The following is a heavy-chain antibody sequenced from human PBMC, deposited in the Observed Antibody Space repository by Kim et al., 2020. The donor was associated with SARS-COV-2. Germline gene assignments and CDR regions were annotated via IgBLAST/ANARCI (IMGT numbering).Heavy chain of an antibody. CDR2: IYYSGST. Sequence: SETLSLTCTVSGGSISSYYWSWIRQPPGKGLEWIGYIYYSGSTNYNPSLKSRVTISVDTSKNQFSLKLSSVTAADTAVYYCARESYSGSYYPFDYWGQGTLVTVSS. V-gene: IGHV4-59*01. J-gene: IGHJ4*02. CDR1: GGSISSYY. CDR3: ARESYSGSYYPFDY. D-gene: IGHD1-26*01.